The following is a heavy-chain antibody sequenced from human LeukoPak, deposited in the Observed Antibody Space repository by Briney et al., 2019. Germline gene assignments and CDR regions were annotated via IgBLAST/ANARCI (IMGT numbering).Heavy chain of an antibody. CDR1: GGSFSGYY. CDR2: INHSGST. J-gene: IGHJ5*02. CDR3: ATVVPAATWFDP. D-gene: IGHD2-2*01. V-gene: IGHV4-34*01. Sequence: PSETLSLTCAVYGGSFSGYYWSWIRQPPGKGLEWIGEINHSGSTNYNPSLKSRVTISVDTSKNQFSLKLSSVTAADTAVYYCATVVPAATWFDPWGQGTLVTVSS.